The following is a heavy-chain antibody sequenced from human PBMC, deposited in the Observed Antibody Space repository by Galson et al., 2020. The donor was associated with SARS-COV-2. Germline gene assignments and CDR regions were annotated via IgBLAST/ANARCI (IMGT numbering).Heavy chain of an antibody. CDR1: GFTFNDYY. V-gene: IGHV3-11*01. CDR2: ISSRGRTI. Sequence: SLRLSCAASGFTFNDYYMSWIRQAPGKGLEWVSYISSRGRTIYYADSVKGRFTISRDNAQDSLHLQMNSLRAEDTAVYYCARDVYCSGGTCQSYGMDVWGLGTAVTVS. D-gene: IGHD2-15*01. J-gene: IGHJ6*02. CDR3: ARDVYCSGGTCQSYGMDV.